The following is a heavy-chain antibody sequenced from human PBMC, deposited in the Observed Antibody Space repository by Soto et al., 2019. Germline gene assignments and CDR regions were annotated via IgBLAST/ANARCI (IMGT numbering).Heavy chain of an antibody. CDR2: ISGSGGST. V-gene: IGHV3-23*01. CDR1: GFTFSSYA. J-gene: IGHJ6*02. Sequence: VGSLRLSCAASGFTFSSYAMSWVRQAPGKGLEWVSAISGSGGSTYYADSVKGRFTISRDNSKNTLYLQMNSLSAEDTAVYYCGKDKGSGYDPYYYYGMDVWGQGTTVTVSS. D-gene: IGHD5-12*01. CDR3: GKDKGSGYDPYYYYGMDV.